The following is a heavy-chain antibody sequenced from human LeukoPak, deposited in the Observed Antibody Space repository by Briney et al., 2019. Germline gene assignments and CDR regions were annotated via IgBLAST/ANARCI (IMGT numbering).Heavy chain of an antibody. V-gene: IGHV1-46*01. Sequence: ASVKVSCKASGYTFTSYYMHWVRQAPGQGLEWMGIINPSGGSTSYAQKFQGRVTMTRDTSTSTVYMELSSLRSEDTAVYYCARSSPRKGDRSGYYGYWGQGTLVTVSS. CDR3: ARSSPRKGDRSGYYGY. D-gene: IGHD3-22*01. CDR1: GYTFTSYY. J-gene: IGHJ4*02. CDR2: INPSGGST.